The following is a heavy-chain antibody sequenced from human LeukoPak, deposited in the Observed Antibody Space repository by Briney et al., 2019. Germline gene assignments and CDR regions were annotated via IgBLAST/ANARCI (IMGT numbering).Heavy chain of an antibody. CDR2: ISGSGDNT. CDR3: AKERSLGVAAASNY. CDR1: GFTFSDAY. D-gene: IGHD6-13*01. V-gene: IGHV3-23*01. Sequence: GGSLRLSCVACGFTFSDAYMNWIRQAPGKGLEWVSSISGSGDNTYYADSAKGRFTISRDNSKNTLYLQMNSLRAEDTAVYYCAKERSLGVAAASNYWGQGTLVTVS. J-gene: IGHJ4*02.